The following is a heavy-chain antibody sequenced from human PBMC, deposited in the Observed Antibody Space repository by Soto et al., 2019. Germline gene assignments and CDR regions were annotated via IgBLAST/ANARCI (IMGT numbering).Heavy chain of an antibody. D-gene: IGHD3-9*01. CDR1: GFTFDNFA. CDR3: AKGAKYDLLAGYYHFDY. CDR2: ISWNSGSI. V-gene: IGHV3-9*01. J-gene: IGHJ4*02. Sequence: GGSLRLSCAASGFTFDNFAMHWVRQAPGKGLEWVSGISWNSGSIDYADSVRGRFTISRDNAKKSLYLQMNSLGTEDAALYYCAKGAKYDLLAGYYHFDYWGRGTLVTVSS.